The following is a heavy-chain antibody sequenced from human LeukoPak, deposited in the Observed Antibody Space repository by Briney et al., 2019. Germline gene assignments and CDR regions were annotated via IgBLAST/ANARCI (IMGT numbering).Heavy chain of an antibody. CDR1: GGSISYNY. V-gene: IGHV4-59*08. J-gene: IGHJ4*02. Sequence: PSETLSLTCTVSGGSISYNYWSWIRQPPGKGLEWIGYIYYSGSTDYNPSLKSRVTMSVDMSKNMFSLKLRSVTAAGTAVYYCTRRDYDHWYFDQWGQGTLVTVSS. D-gene: IGHD3-16*01. CDR3: TRRDYDHWYFDQ. CDR2: IYYSGST.